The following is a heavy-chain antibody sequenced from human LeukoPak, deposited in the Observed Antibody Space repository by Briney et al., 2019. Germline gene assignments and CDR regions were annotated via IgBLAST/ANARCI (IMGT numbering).Heavy chain of an antibody. D-gene: IGHD5-18*01. V-gene: IGHV1-69*13. J-gene: IGHJ4*02. CDR2: IIPIFGTA. CDR1: GGTFSSYA. Sequence: SVKVSCKASGGTFSSYAISWVRQAPGQGLEWMGGIIPIFGTANYAQKFQGRVTITADESTSTAYMELSSLRSEDTAVYYCARGPNSYGLFDYWGLGTLVTVSS. CDR3: ARGPNSYGLFDY.